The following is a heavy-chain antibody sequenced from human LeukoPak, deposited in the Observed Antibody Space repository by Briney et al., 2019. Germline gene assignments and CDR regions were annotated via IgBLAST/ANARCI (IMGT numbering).Heavy chain of an antibody. Sequence: ASVKVSCKASGYTFTSYYIHWVRQAPGQGLEYMGIIRPSGSTAYAQKFQGRVTMTRDTSTRAVYMELSSLRSEDTAVYYCARDYVDDIPMIKDYWGQGPLVTVSS. V-gene: IGHV1-46*01. D-gene: IGHD2-8*01. CDR2: IRPSGST. CDR3: ARDYVDDIPMIKDY. CDR1: GYTFTSYY. J-gene: IGHJ4*02.